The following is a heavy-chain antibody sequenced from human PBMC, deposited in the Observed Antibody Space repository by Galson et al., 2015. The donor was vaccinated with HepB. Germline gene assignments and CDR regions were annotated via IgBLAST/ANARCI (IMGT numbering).Heavy chain of an antibody. CDR1: GYTFTSYA. CDR3: ARDVYSNYRYYYYYGMDV. V-gene: IGHV7-4-1*02. J-gene: IGHJ6*02. CDR2: INTNTGNP. D-gene: IGHD4-11*01. Sequence: SVKVSCKASGYTFTSYAMNWVRQAPGQGLEWMGWINTNTGNPTYAQGFTGRFVFSLDTSVSTAYLQISSLKAEDTAVYYCARDVYSNYRYYYYYGMDVWGQGTTVTVSS.